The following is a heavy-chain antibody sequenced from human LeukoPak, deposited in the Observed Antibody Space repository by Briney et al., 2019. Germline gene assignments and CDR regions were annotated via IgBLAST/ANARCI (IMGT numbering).Heavy chain of an antibody. CDR1: GFTFSSYA. D-gene: IGHD2-2*01. CDR2: IRYDGRNK. CDR3: VKHSAPVLAAARFDY. Sequence: GGSLRLSCTASGFTFSSYAMNWVRQAPGKGLEWVAFIRYDGRNKYYADSVKGRFTISRDNSKNTLYLQMNSLRAEDTALYYCVKHSAPVLAAARFDYWGQGNLVTVSS. J-gene: IGHJ4*02. V-gene: IGHV3-30*02.